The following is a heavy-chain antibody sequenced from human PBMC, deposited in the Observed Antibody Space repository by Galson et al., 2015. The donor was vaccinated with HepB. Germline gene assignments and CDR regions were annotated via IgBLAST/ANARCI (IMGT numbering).Heavy chain of an antibody. CDR2: IIPIFGTA. D-gene: IGHD6-6*01. CDR1: GGTFSSYA. CDR3: ARTEYSSSRGHYYYYYYGMDV. V-gene: IGHV1-69*13. J-gene: IGHJ6*02. Sequence: SVKVSCKASGGTFSSYAISWVRQAPGQGLEWMGGIIPIFGTANYAQKFQGRVTITADESTSTAYMELSSLRSEDTAVYYCARTEYSSSRGHYYYYYYGMDVWGQGTTVTVSS.